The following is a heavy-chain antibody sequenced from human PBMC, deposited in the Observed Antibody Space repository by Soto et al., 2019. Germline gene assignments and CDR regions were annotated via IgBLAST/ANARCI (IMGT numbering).Heavy chain of an antibody. CDR3: ARVLAGNYFDY. CDR2: IYYSGST. J-gene: IGHJ4*02. CDR1: GGSISSGGYY. V-gene: IGHV4-30-4*01. Sequence: QVQLQESGPGLVKPSQTLSLTCTVSGGSISSGGYYWSWIRQPPGKGLEWIGYIYYSGSTYYNPSLKSRLTISVDTSNNQFSLMLSSMTAADTAVYYCARVLAGNYFDYWGQGTLVTVSS. D-gene: IGHD3-9*01.